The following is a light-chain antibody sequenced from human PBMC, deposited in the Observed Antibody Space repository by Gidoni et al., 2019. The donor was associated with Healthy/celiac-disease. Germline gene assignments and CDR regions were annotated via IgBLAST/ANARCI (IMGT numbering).Light chain of an antibody. Sequence: QSVLTQPPSVSGAPGQRVTISCTGSSSNIGAGYDVHWYQQLPGTAPNLLIYGNSNRPSGVPDRCSGSKSGTSASLAITGLQAEDEAEYYCQSYDSSLYVFGTGTKVTVL. J-gene: IGLJ1*01. V-gene: IGLV1-40*01. CDR3: QSYDSSLYV. CDR1: SSNIGAGYD. CDR2: GNS.